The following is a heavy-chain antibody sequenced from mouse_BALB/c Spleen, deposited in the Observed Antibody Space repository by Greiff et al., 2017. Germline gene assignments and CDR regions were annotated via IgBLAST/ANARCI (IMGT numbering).Heavy chain of an antibody. CDR3: TNKRAGDY. CDR1: GYTFTDYE. CDR2: IDPETGGT. D-gene: IGHD3-3*01. J-gene: IGHJ2*01. Sequence: QVQLQQSGAELVRPGASVTLSCKASGYTFTDYEMHWVKQTPVHGLEWIGAIDPETGGTAYNQKFTGKATLTADKSYSTAYMELRSLTSEDSAVYYCTNKRAGDYWGQGTTLTVSS. V-gene: IGHV1-15*01.